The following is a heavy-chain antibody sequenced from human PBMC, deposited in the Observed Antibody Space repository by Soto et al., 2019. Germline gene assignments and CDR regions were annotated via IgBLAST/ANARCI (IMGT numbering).Heavy chain of an antibody. CDR1: GFTFSSYA. D-gene: IGHD3-9*01. CDR2: ISGSGGST. V-gene: IGHV3-23*01. J-gene: IGHJ6*02. CDR3: AKDLRGGYYDILTGPPDV. Sequence: PGGSLRLSCAASGFTFSSYAMSWVRQAPGKGLEWVSAISGSGGSTHYADSVKGRFTISRDNSKNTLYLQMNSLRAEDTAVYYCAKDLRGGYYDILTGPPDVWGQGTTVTVPS.